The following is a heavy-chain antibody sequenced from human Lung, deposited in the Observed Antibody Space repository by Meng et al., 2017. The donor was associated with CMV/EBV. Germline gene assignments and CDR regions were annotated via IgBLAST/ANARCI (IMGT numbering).Heavy chain of an antibody. J-gene: IGHJ2*01. CDR2: IIPILNIA. Sequence: SXXVSXKASGGTFNRNTINWVRQAPGQGPEWMGRIIPILNIANYAQSFEDRVTISADKSATTAYMELTNLRSEDTAIYFCAKDGGQNYYDASGLIWYFDLWXRGTLVTVSS. CDR3: AKDGGQNYYDASGLIWYFDL. D-gene: IGHD3-22*01. CDR1: GGTFNRNT. V-gene: IGHV1-69*02.